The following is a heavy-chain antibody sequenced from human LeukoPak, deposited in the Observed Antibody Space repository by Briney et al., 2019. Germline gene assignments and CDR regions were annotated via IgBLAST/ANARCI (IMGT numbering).Heavy chain of an antibody. V-gene: IGHV3-11*04. J-gene: IGHJ4*02. D-gene: IGHD5-12*01. Sequence: PGWSLRLSCAASGFTFSDYYMSWIRQAPGRGLEWVSYISSSGNTIYYADSVKGRFTISRDNAKNSLYLQMNSLGAEDTAVYYCARDSGFGLFDYWGQGTLVTVSS. CDR2: ISSSGNTI. CDR1: GFTFSDYY. CDR3: ARDSGFGLFDY.